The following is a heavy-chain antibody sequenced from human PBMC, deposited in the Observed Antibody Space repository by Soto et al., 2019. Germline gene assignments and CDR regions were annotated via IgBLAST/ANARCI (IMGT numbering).Heavy chain of an antibody. CDR2: ITGSGGGT. CDR1: GFTFTTYA. V-gene: IGHV3-23*01. CDR3: AKGCLTVAGTSCS. J-gene: IGHJ4*02. D-gene: IGHD6-19*01. Sequence: EVQLLESGGGLVQPGGSLRLSCAASGFTFTTYAMSWVRQAPGKGLEWVSSITGSGGGTYYADSVKGRFTISRDNSKNTLYLQMNSLRAEDTALYYCAKGCLTVAGTSCSWGQGDLVTVSS.